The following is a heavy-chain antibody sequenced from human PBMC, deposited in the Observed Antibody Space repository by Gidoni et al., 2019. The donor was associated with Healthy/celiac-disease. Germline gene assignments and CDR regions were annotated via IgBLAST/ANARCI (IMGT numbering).Heavy chain of an antibody. V-gene: IGHV3-30-3*01. Sequence: QVQLVESGGGVVQPGRSLRLSCAASGFTFRSYAMHWVRQAPGKGLEWVAVISYDGSNKYYADSVKGRFTISRDNSKNTLYLQMNSLRAEDTAVYYCARDLGAVLFQHWGQGTLVTVSS. CDR1: GFTFRSYA. D-gene: IGHD3-10*01. CDR3: ARDLGAVLFQH. CDR2: ISYDGSNK. J-gene: IGHJ1*01.